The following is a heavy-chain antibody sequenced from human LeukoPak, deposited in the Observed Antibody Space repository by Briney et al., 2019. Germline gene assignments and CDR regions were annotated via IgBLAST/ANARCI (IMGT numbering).Heavy chain of an antibody. Sequence: GGSLRLSCAASGFTFSSYSMNWVRQAPGKGLEWVSSMSSSSSYIYYADSVKGRFTISRDNAKNSLYLQMNSLRAEDTAVYYCARGGTYYYDSSDYYRLDYWGQGTLVTVSS. J-gene: IGHJ4*02. D-gene: IGHD3-22*01. CDR2: MSSSSSYI. CDR1: GFTFSSYS. CDR3: ARGGTYYYDSSDYYRLDY. V-gene: IGHV3-21*01.